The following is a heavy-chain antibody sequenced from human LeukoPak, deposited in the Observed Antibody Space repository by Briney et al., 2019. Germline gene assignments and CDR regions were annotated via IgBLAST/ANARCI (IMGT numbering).Heavy chain of an antibody. CDR2: IKGDGSEK. Sequence: GGSLRLSCAASGFTFSEYWMGWVRQAPGKGLEWVANIKGDGSEKDYVDSVKGRFTISRDNAKNSLFLQMSSLRVEDTAVYYCARSQVLRRDVFNVWGQGKMVIVSS. V-gene: IGHV3-7*01. J-gene: IGHJ3*01. CDR3: ARSQVLRRDVFNV. CDR1: GFTFSEYW. D-gene: IGHD2/OR15-2a*01.